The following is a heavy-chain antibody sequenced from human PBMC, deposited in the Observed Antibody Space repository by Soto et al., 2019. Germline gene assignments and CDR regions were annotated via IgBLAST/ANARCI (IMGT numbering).Heavy chain of an antibody. J-gene: IGHJ4*02. Sequence: ASVKVSCKASGGTFSSYAISWVRQAPGQGLEWMGRIIPILGIANYAQKFQGRVTITAEKSTSTAYMELSSLRSEDTAVYYCARDGGGLADDYWGQGTLVTVSS. D-gene: IGHD3-16*01. CDR1: GGTFSSYA. CDR3: ARDGGGLADDY. CDR2: IIPILGIA. V-gene: IGHV1-69*04.